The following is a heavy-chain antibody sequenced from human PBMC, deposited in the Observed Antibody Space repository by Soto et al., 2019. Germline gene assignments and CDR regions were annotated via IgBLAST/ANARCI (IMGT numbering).Heavy chain of an antibody. CDR3: VKDTYYYDSSGYYIFDY. V-gene: IGHV3-30*18. Sequence: QEQLVESGGGVVQPGRSLRLSCAASGFTFSSYGMHWVRQAPGKGLEWAAHISYDGNNKHYADSVKGRFPISRDSSKNTLYLQMNSLRAEDTAVYYCVKDTYYYDSSGYYIFDYWGQGTLVSVSS. J-gene: IGHJ4*02. CDR1: GFTFSSYG. D-gene: IGHD3-22*01. CDR2: ISYDGNNK.